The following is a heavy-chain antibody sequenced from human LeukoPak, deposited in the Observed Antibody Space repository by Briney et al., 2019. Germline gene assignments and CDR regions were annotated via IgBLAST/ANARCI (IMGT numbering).Heavy chain of an antibody. D-gene: IGHD1-26*01. J-gene: IGHJ4*02. V-gene: IGHV4-30-2*01. CDR2: IYHTGIT. CDR1: GYSISRTGYY. CDR3: ARGDGSTGVDY. Sequence: SETLSLTCTVSGYSISRTGYYWSWIRQPPGKGLEWIGHIYHTGITYYNPSLKSRVIISVDRSKNQFSLRLSSVTAADTAVYYCARGDGSTGVDYWGQGTLVTVSS.